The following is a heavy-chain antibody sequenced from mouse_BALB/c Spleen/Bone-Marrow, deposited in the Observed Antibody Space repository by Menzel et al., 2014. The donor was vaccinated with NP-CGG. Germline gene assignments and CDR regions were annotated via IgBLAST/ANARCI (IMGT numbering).Heavy chain of an antibody. CDR1: GYTFTSYW. V-gene: IGHV1-7*01. D-gene: IGHD1-1*01. J-gene: IGHJ3*01. CDR3: ARRAYGGSYEFAY. Sequence: QVQLQQSGAELAKPGASLKMSCKASGYTFTSYWMHWVKQRPGQGLEWIGYFNPSTDYTEYNQKFEDKATFTADKSSSTAFMQLSSLTSEDSAVYYCARRAYGGSYEFAYWGQGTLVTVSA. CDR2: FNPSTDYT.